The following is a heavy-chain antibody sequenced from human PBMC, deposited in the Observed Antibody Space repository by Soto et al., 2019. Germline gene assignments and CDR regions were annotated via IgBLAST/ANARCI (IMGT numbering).Heavy chain of an antibody. Sequence: GGSLRLSCAASGFTFSSYAMSWVRQAPGKGLEWVSAISGSGGSTYYADSVKGRFTISRDNSKNTLYLQMNSLRAEDTAVYYCAKDSGYDYVWGSYRYEYFQHWGQGTLVTVSS. CDR2: ISGSGGST. V-gene: IGHV3-23*01. CDR3: AKDSGYDYVWGSYRYEYFQH. D-gene: IGHD3-16*02. CDR1: GFTFSSYA. J-gene: IGHJ1*01.